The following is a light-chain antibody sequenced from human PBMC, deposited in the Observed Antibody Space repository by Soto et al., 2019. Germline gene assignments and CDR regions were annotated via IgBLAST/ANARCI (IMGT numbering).Light chain of an antibody. J-gene: IGKJ5*01. V-gene: IGKV4-1*01. CDR3: QQSYSTRIT. CDR1: QSVLYTSNSKNY. CDR2: WAS. Sequence: DIVMTQSPDSLAVSLGERATMNCESSQSVLYTSNSKNYLAWYQQKPGQPPKLLIYWASTRQSGVPDRFSGSGSGTDFTLTISSLQPEDFATYYCQQSYSTRITFGQGTRLEIK.